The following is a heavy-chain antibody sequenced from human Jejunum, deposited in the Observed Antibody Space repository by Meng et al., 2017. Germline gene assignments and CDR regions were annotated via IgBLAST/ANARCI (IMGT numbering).Heavy chain of an antibody. CDR1: GASMSGGNYY. J-gene: IGHJ2*01. CDR3: ARVNWTSSYWYFDL. D-gene: IGHD1-1*01. Sequence: HLQEPAPGPVTPSQTLSPTCTGSGASMSGGNYYWTWIRQHPGKGLEWIGYIYYSGSTYYNPSLQSLVTISIDMSENQFSLKLTSVTAADTAVYYCARVNWTSSYWYFDLWGRGTLVTVSS. V-gene: IGHV4-31*01. CDR2: IYYSGST.